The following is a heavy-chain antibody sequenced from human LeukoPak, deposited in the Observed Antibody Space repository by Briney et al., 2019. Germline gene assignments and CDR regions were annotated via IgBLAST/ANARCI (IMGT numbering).Heavy chain of an antibody. CDR1: GFTFSNYS. CDR3: ARQGYCISTTCYGSNWFDP. V-gene: IGHV3-33*01. Sequence: PGGSLRLSCAASGFTFSNYSMHWVRQAPGKGLEWVAVIWYDGSNKYYADSVKGRFTISRDNSKNTLYLQMNSLRAEDTAVYYCARQGYCISTTCYGSNWFDPWGQGTLVTVSS. J-gene: IGHJ5*02. CDR2: IWYDGSNK. D-gene: IGHD2-2*01.